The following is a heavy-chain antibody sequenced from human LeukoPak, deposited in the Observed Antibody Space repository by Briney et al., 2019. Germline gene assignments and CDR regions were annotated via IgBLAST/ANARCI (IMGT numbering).Heavy chain of an antibody. J-gene: IGHJ4*02. V-gene: IGHV4-39*07. D-gene: IGHD3-10*01. CDR1: GGSISSGSYY. CDR3: ARGRRITMVRGVMRGLDY. Sequence: SQTLSLTCTVSGGSISSGSYYWSWIRQPPGKGLEGIGEINHSGSTNYNPSLKSRITISVDTSKNHFSLKLSSVTAADTAVYSCARGRRITMVRGVMRGLDYWGQGTLVTVSS. CDR2: INHSGST.